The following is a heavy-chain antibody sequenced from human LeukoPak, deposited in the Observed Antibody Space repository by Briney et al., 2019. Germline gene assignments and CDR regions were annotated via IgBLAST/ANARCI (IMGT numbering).Heavy chain of an antibody. D-gene: IGHD6-19*01. Sequence: GGSLRLSCAASGFTFDDYAMHWVRQAPGKGLEWVSGISWNSGSIGYADSVKGRFTISRDNAKNSLYLQMNSLRAEDMALYYCAKLGLIAVAGPPYGTDVWGQGTTVTVSS. J-gene: IGHJ6*02. CDR3: AKLGLIAVAGPPYGTDV. V-gene: IGHV3-9*03. CDR1: GFTFDDYA. CDR2: ISWNSGSI.